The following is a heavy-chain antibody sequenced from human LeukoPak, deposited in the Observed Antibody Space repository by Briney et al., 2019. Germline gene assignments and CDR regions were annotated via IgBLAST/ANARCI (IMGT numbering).Heavy chain of an antibody. Sequence: PGGSLRLSCAASGFTFSSYWMSWVRQAPGKGLEWVANIKQDGSEKYYVDSVKGRFTISRDNAKNSLYLQMNSLRAEDTALYYCARHIQLWLDIIDAFDIWGQGTMVTVSS. J-gene: IGHJ3*02. CDR1: GFTFSSYW. D-gene: IGHD5-18*01. CDR2: IKQDGSEK. V-gene: IGHV3-7*03. CDR3: ARHIQLWLDIIDAFDI.